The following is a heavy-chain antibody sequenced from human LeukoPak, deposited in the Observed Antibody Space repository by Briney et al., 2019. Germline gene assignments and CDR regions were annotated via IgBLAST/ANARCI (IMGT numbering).Heavy chain of an antibody. CDR3: ARVWSRIVGATTSSEY. D-gene: IGHD1-26*01. CDR2: IYSGGST. V-gene: IGHV3-53*01. CDR1: GFTVSSNY. Sequence: GGSLRLSCAASGFTVSSNYMSWVRQAPGKGLEWVSLIYSGGSTYYADSVKGRFTISRNNSKNTLYLQMNSLRAEDTAVYYCARVWSRIVGATTSSEYWGQGTLVTVSS. J-gene: IGHJ4*02.